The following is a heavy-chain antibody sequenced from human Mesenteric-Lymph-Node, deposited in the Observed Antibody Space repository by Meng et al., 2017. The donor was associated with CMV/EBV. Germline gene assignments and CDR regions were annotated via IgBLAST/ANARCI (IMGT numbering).Heavy chain of an antibody. CDR2: ISGSGGTT. Sequence: LSCAASGFTFSDLYMSWIRQAPGKGLEWISCISGSGGTTKYEASVQGRFTISRDNAKKSLYLQMDSLRAEDTAVYYCARSGYFNTFDYWGQGTLVTVSS. CDR1: GFTFSDLY. V-gene: IGHV3-11*04. J-gene: IGHJ4*02. D-gene: IGHD3-3*01. CDR3: ARSGYFNTFDY.